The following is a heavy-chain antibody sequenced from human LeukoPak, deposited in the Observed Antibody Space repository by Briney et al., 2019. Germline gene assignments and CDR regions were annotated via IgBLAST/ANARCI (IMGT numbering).Heavy chain of an antibody. CDR1: GXTFRSFW. Sequence: PGRSLRLSCAASGXTFRSFWMHWVRQDPGKGLVWVSHMNGDGTSISYADSGKGRFTISRDNAKNTLYLQMNRLKAEDTAVYYCARSATDAFDIWGQGTMVTVSS. D-gene: IGHD3-3*01. CDR3: ARSATDAFDI. CDR2: MNGDGTSI. J-gene: IGHJ3*02. V-gene: IGHV3-74*01.